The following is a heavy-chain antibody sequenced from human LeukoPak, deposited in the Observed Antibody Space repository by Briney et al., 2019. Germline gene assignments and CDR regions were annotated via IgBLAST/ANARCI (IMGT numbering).Heavy chain of an antibody. V-gene: IGHV1-46*01. Sequence: ASVKVSCKASGYTFTSYYMHWVRQAPGQGLEWMGIINPSGGSTSYAQKFQGRVTITTDESTSTAYMELSSLRSEDTAVYYCARGQPGIAVAGREAFDIWGQGTMVTVSS. CDR1: GYTFTSYY. J-gene: IGHJ3*02. D-gene: IGHD6-19*01. CDR2: INPSGGST. CDR3: ARGQPGIAVAGREAFDI.